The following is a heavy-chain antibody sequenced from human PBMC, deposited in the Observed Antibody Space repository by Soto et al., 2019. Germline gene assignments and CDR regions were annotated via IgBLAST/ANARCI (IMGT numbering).Heavy chain of an antibody. CDR1: GNSLTGYW. CDR3: ARRTMNAYWYLDL. D-gene: IGHD3-3*01. CDR2: NYIGYSDT. J-gene: IGHJ2*01. Sequence: GESLKISCKGSGNSLTGYWIGWVRQMPGKGLEWMGINYIGYSDTRYRTSFQGQVSISADKSNNTAYLQWSSLRASDTAMYYCARRTMNAYWYLDLWGQGTLVTVSS. V-gene: IGHV5-51*01.